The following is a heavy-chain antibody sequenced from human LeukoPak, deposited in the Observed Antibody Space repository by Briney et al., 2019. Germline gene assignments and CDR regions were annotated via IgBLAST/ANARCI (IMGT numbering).Heavy chain of an antibody. Sequence: GGSLRLSCTASGFAFSFFAMSWLRQPPGKGLGWVSTINANSGATSYAASVRGRFTISRDNSKNKLYLQLNSLRAEDTAVYYCAKPISGGLAVTADWFDPWGQGTLVVVSS. V-gene: IGHV3-23*01. J-gene: IGHJ5*01. CDR1: GFAFSFFA. CDR2: INANSGAT. CDR3: AKPISGGLAVTADWFDP. D-gene: IGHD6-19*01.